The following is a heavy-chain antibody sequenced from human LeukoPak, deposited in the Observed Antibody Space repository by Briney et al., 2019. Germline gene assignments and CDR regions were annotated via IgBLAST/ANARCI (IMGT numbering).Heavy chain of an antibody. CDR3: AKRRHYDFWSGYSHGVLDY. D-gene: IGHD3-3*01. CDR2: IRYDGSNK. Sequence: PGGSLRLSCAASGFTFSSYGMHWVRQAPGKGLEWVAFIRYDGSNKYYADSVKGRFTISRDNSKNTLYLQMNSLRAEDTAVYYCAKRRHYDFWSGYSHGVLDYWGQGTLVTVSS. CDR1: GFTFSSYG. J-gene: IGHJ4*02. V-gene: IGHV3-30*02.